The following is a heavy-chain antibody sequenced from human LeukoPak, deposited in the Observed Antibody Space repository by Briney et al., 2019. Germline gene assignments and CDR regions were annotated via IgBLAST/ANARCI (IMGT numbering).Heavy chain of an antibody. J-gene: IGHJ4*02. CDR2: IWPADSDT. CDR1: GYSFTSYW. D-gene: IGHD2-2*01. V-gene: IGHV5-51*01. Sequence: GESLKISCKGSGYSFTSYWIGWVRQMPGKGLEWMGIIWPADSDTRYSPSFQGQVTISADKSISTAYLQWSSLKASDTAMYYCARGNHCGSTSCALDYWGQGTLVTVSS. CDR3: ARGNHCGSTSCALDY.